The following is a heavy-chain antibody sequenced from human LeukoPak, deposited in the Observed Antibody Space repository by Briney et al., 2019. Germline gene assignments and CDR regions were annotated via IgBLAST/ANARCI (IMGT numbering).Heavy chain of an antibody. V-gene: IGHV3-30*02. Sequence: GGSLRLSCAASGFTFSSYGMHWVRQAPGKGLEWVAFIRYDGSNKYYADSVKGRFTISRDNSKNTLYLQMNSLRAEDTAVYYCAKGGESPPPSDYFDYWGQGTLVTVSS. D-gene: IGHD1-26*01. J-gene: IGHJ4*02. CDR3: AKGGESPPPSDYFDY. CDR2: IRYDGSNK. CDR1: GFTFSSYG.